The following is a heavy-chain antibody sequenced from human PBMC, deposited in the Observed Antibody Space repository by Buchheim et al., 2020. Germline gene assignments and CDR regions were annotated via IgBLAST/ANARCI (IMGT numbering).Heavy chain of an antibody. J-gene: IGHJ3*02. V-gene: IGHV4-34*01. CDR3: ARGVLVLRYFDWLSIRGNDAFDI. CDR2: INHSGST. CDR1: GGSFSGYY. D-gene: IGHD3-9*01. Sequence: QVQLQQWGAGLLKPSETLSLTCAVYGGSFSGYYWSWIRQPPGKGLEWIGEINHSGSTNYNPSLKSRVTISVDTSKNQFSLKLSSVTAADTAVYYCARGVLVLRYFDWLSIRGNDAFDIWGQGT.